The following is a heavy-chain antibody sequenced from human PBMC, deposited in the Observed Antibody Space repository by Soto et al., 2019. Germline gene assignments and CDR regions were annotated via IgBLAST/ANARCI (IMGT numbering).Heavy chain of an antibody. J-gene: IGHJ4*02. D-gene: IGHD1-1*01. Sequence: QVQLAESGGGVVQPGGSLRLSCAASGFTFGSYAMDWVRQVPGEGLEGVAVISYDGSHHYYAESVKGRFTVSRQNSRKTLFLHMNSLRPEDTAIYYCARAVASRTDNLPDYWGRGTLVTVSS. CDR2: ISYDGSHH. V-gene: IGHV3-30*03. CDR3: ARAVASRTDNLPDY. CDR1: GFTFGSYA.